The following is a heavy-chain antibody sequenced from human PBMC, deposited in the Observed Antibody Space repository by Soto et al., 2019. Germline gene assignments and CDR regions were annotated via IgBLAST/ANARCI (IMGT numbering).Heavy chain of an antibody. Sequence: EVQLVETGGGLIQPGGSLRLSCAASWFTVSSHYISWVRQASGEGLQWVSIIYSGGSTYYADSVKGRFTISRDNSKNTLYLQMNSLRVEDTAVDYCARGGALDVWGQGTMVTV. V-gene: IGHV3-53*02. J-gene: IGHJ3*01. CDR1: WFTVSSHY. CDR3: ARGGALDV. CDR2: IYSGGST.